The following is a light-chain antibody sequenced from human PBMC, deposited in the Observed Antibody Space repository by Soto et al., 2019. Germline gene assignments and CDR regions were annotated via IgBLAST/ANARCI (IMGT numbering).Light chain of an antibody. CDR3: QQYGGSPRVT. V-gene: IGKV3-20*01. Sequence: EIVLTQSPGTLSLSPGERATLSCRASQSVTSNYLAWYQQKPGQAPRLLIYGASSRATGIPDRFSGSGSGPDFTLTISRLEPEELAVYYCQQYGGSPRVTFGGGTKVEIK. CDR1: QSVTSNY. J-gene: IGKJ4*01. CDR2: GAS.